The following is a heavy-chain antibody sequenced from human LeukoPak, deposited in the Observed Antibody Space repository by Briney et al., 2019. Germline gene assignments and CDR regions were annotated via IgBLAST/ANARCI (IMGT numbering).Heavy chain of an antibody. CDR2: INHSGST. Sequence: SETLSLTCAVYGGSFSGYYWSWIRQPPGKGLEWIGEINHSGSTNYNPSLKSRVTISVDTSKNQFSLKLSSETAADTAVYYCARGRGSYYGVYFDYWGQGTLVTVSS. CDR1: GGSFSGYY. J-gene: IGHJ4*02. V-gene: IGHV4-34*01. D-gene: IGHD1-26*01. CDR3: ARGRGSYYGVYFDY.